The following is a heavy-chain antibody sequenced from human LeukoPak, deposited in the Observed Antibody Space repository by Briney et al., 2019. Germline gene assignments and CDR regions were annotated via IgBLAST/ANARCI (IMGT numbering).Heavy chain of an antibody. CDR1: GGSISSGGYY. V-gene: IGHV4-31*03. CDR2: IYYSGST. CDR3: AGTGLTTRYFDY. J-gene: IGHJ4*02. D-gene: IGHD4-11*01. Sequence: PSQTLSLTCTVSGGSISSGGYYWSWIRQHPGKGLEWIGYIYYSGSTYYNPSLKSRVTISVDTSKNQFSLKLGSVTAADTAVYYCAGTGLTTRYFDYWGQGTLVTVSS.